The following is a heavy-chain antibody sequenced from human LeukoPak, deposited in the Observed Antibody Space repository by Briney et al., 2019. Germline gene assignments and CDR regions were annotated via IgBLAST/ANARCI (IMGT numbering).Heavy chain of an antibody. CDR3: AREAGATGMDV. J-gene: IGHJ6*02. CDR1: GGSISNYY. V-gene: IGHV4-59*12. Sequence: SETLSLTCTVSGGSISNYYWTWIRQPPGKGLEWIGYIYYSGSTNYNPSLKSRVTISVDTSKNQFSLKLSSVTAADTAVYYCAREAGATGMDVWGQGTTVTVSS. CDR2: IYYSGST. D-gene: IGHD1-26*01.